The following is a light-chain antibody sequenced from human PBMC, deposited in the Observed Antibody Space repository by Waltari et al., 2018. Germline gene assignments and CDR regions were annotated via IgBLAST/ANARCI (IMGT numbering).Light chain of an antibody. CDR1: QSVSSY. J-gene: IGKJ1*01. V-gene: IGKV3-11*01. CDR3: QQRSHWRT. Sequence: IMLTQSPATLSLSPGERATLSCRTSQSVSSYLAWSQQKPGQAPRLLIYDTSNRATGIPARFSGSGSGTDFTLTISSLEPEDSAVYYCQQRSHWRTFGQGTKVEIK. CDR2: DTS.